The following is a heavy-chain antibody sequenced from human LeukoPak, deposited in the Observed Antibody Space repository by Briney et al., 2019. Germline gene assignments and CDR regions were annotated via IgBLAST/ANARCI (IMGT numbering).Heavy chain of an antibody. CDR2: ISAYNGNT. D-gene: IGHD6-13*01. CDR1: GYTSTSYG. J-gene: IGHJ5*02. CDR3: ARDRRSVAAAGIIFDP. V-gene: IGHV1-18*01. Sequence: ASVKVSCKASGYTSTSYGISWVRQAPGQGLEWMGWISAYNGNTNYAQKLQGRVTMTTDTSTSTAYMELRSLRSDDTAVYYCARDRRSVAAAGIIFDPWGQGTLVTVSS.